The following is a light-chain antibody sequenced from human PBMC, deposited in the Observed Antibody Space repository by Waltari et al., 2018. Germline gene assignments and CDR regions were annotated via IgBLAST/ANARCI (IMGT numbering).Light chain of an antibody. Sequence: DIVMTQSPDSLAVSLGERATINCKSSQSVLYNSNNKNNLAWYQQKPGQPPKLLIYWASTRESGVPDRFSGSESGTDFTLTISSLQAEDVAVYYCHQYYSTPFTFGPGTKVDIK. J-gene: IGKJ3*01. V-gene: IGKV4-1*01. CDR1: QSVLYNSNNKNN. CDR3: HQYYSTPFT. CDR2: WAS.